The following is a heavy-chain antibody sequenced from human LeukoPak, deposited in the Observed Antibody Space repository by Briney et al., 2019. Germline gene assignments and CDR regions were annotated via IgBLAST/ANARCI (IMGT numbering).Heavy chain of an antibody. CDR3: ARSGTLWNYPLFDY. Sequence: PVGSLRLSFASSVFTFSDYYMSWIRQAPGKGLEGVAYISRSGSPIYSADSVKGRFPISRDNAKNSLYLQMNSLRAEDTAVYYCARSGTLWNYPLFDYWGQGTLVTVSS. V-gene: IGHV3-11*01. CDR1: VFTFSDYY. J-gene: IGHJ4*02. CDR2: ISRSGSPI. D-gene: IGHD1-7*01.